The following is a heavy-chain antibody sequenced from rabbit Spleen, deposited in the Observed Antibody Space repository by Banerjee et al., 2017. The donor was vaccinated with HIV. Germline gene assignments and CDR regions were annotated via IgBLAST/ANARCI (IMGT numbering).Heavy chain of an antibody. CDR3: ARDSGSSFSSYGMDL. Sequence: QEQLVESGGGLVKPEGSLTLTCKASGVSFSSRYYMCWVRQAPGKGLEWIGCIGSGSTGNTYYASWAKGRFTISKTSSTTVTLQMTSLTAADTATYFCARDSGSSFSSYGMDLWGQGTLVTVS. J-gene: IGHJ6*01. V-gene: IGHV1S45*01. CDR1: GVSFSSRYY. D-gene: IGHD8-1*01. CDR2: IGSGSTGNT.